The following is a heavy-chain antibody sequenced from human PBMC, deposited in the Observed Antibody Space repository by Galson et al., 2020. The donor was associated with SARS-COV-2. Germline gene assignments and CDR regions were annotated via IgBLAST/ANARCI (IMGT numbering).Heavy chain of an antibody. CDR3: ARVLGDDYNRNRFDI. Sequence: ASVKVSCAASGFPFSSYVLSWVRQAPGRGLEWVSVIYSGGDNTHYADSVQGRFSISRDSSKNTLNLQMNSLRADDTAVYYCARVLGDDYNRNRFDIWGQGTMVTVSS. CDR1: GFPFSSYV. V-gene: IGHV3-23*03. CDR2: IYSGGDNT. J-gene: IGHJ3*02. D-gene: IGHD4-4*01.